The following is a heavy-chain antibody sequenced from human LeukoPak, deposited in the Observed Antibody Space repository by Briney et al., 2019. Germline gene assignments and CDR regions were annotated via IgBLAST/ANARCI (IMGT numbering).Heavy chain of an antibody. J-gene: IGHJ4*02. Sequence: PGGSLRLSCAASGFTFSDYYMSWIPQAPGKGLEWISFISGSGTTIYYADSVKGRFSISRDNAKNSVFLQMNSLRAEDTAVYYCARDTLDDYWGQGALVTVSS. V-gene: IGHV3-11*01. CDR1: GFTFSDYY. CDR3: ARDTLDDY. CDR2: ISGSGTTI.